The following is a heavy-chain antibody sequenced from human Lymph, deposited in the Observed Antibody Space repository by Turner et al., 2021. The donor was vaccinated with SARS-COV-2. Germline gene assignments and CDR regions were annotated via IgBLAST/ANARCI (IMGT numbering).Heavy chain of an antibody. J-gene: IGHJ6*02. CDR1: GYTFTSYD. CDR3: ARGRYSGGGMDV. V-gene: IGHV1-8*02. Sequence: QVQLVKYGAEVKTPGASVKVSCKAPGYTFTSYDINWVRQATGQGLEWMGWMNPNSGNTGYAQKFQCRVTMTRNTSISTAYMELSSLRSEDTAVYYCARGRYSGGGMDVWGQGTTVTVSS. D-gene: IGHD1-26*01. CDR2: MNPNSGNT.